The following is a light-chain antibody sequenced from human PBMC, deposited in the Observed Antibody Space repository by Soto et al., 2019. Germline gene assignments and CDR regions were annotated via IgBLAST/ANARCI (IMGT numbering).Light chain of an antibody. CDR1: SSDVGGYNY. J-gene: IGLJ1*01. Sequence: QSALTQPASVSGSPGQSITIPCTGTSSDVGGYNYVSWYQQHPGKAPKLMIYDVSNRPSGVSSRFSGSKSGNTASLTISGLQAEDEADYYCSSYTSSRTRVFGTGTKLTVL. CDR2: DVS. CDR3: SSYTSSRTRV. V-gene: IGLV2-14*01.